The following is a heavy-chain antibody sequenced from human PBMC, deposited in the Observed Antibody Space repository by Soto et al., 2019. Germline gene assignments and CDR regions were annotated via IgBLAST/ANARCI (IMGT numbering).Heavy chain of an antibody. D-gene: IGHD1-26*01. CDR2: ISSSSSYI. J-gene: IGHJ3*01. Sequence: GGSLRLSCAASGFPFSSYTMNWVRQAPGKGLEWVSSISSSSSYIYYADSVKGRFTISRDNAKNTLSLQMNSLRAEDTAVYYCARGDRGAFDLWGQGTVVTVSS. V-gene: IGHV3-21*01. CDR3: ARGDRGAFDL. CDR1: GFPFSSYT.